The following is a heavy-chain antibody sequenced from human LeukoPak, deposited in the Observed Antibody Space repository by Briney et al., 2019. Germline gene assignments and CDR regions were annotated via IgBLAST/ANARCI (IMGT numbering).Heavy chain of an antibody. V-gene: IGHV3-23*01. CDR3: AKWGDYDILTGYYVSDF. Sequence: GGSLGLSCAASGFIFRNYAMSWVRQAPGKGLEWVSAITGSGDATYYADSVKGRFTISRDNSKNTLYVEMNTLRAEDTAVYYCAKWGDYDILTGYYVSDFWGQGTLVTVSS. CDR1: GFIFRNYA. CDR2: ITGSGDAT. D-gene: IGHD3-9*01. J-gene: IGHJ4*02.